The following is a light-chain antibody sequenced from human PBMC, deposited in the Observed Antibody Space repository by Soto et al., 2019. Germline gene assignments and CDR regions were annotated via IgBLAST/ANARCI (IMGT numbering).Light chain of an antibody. CDR1: QTVRNNY. CDR3: QQFSSYPLT. Sequence: EIVVTEAPGTRSLKPGERATLSCRASQTVRNNYLAWYQQKPGQAPRLLIYDASSRATGIPDRFSGGGSGTDFTLTISRLEPEDFAVYYCQQFSSYPLTFGGGTKVDIK. V-gene: IGKV3-20*01. J-gene: IGKJ4*01. CDR2: DAS.